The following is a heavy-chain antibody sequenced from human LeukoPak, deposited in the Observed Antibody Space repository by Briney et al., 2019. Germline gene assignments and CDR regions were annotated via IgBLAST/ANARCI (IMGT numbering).Heavy chain of an antibody. Sequence: SETLSLTCTVSGASISSYYWSWIRRPPGKGLEWIGYIYNGGRTNYNPSLKSRVTISVDTSKNQFSLRLTSVTAADTAVYYCARGHSNCSPTSCYFPSEYWGQGTLVTVSS. CDR2: IYNGGRT. CDR1: GASISSYY. CDR3: ARGHSNCSPTSCYFPSEY. V-gene: IGHV4-59*01. J-gene: IGHJ4*02. D-gene: IGHD2-2*01.